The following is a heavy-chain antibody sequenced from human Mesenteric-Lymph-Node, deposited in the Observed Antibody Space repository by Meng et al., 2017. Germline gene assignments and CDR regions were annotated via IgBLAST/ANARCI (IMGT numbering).Heavy chain of an antibody. CDR3: AREGYGDYDEYFQH. V-gene: IGHV3-11*04. J-gene: IGHJ1*01. Sequence: GESLKISCAASGFTFSDYYMTWIRQAPGKGLEWVSYISATGSTIYYADSVKGRFTISRDNSKNTLYLQMNSLRAEDTAVYYCAREGYGDYDEYFQHWGQGTLVTVPQ. D-gene: IGHD4-17*01. CDR2: ISATGSTI. CDR1: GFTFSDYY.